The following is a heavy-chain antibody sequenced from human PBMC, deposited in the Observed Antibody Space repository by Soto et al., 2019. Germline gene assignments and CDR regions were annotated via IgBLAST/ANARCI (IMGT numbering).Heavy chain of an antibody. CDR2: IFSNDEK. CDR1: GGSISSGDYY. Sequence: ETLSLTCTVSGGSISSGDYYWSWIRQPPGKALEWLAHIFSNDEKSYSTSLKSRLTISKDTSKSQVVLTMTNMDPVDTATYYCARNPTYYDILTGYYGIWFDPWGQGTLVTVSS. V-gene: IGHV2-26*01. D-gene: IGHD3-9*01. CDR3: ARNPTYYDILTGYYGIWFDP. J-gene: IGHJ5*02.